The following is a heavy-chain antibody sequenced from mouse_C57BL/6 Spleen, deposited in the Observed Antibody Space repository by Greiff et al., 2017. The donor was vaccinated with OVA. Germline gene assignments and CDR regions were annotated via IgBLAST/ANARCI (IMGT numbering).Heavy chain of an antibody. CDR2: IDPDDGDT. D-gene: IGHD1-1*01. V-gene: IGHV14-1*01. J-gene: IGHJ2*01. Sequence: VQLKQSGAELVRPGASVKLSCTASGFNIKDYYMHWVKQRPEQGLEWIGRIDPDDGDTEYAPKFQGKATMTADTSSNTAYLQLSSLTSEDTAVYYCTPFTTVVATDYWGQGTTLTVSS. CDR3: TPFTTVVATDY. CDR1: GFNIKDYY.